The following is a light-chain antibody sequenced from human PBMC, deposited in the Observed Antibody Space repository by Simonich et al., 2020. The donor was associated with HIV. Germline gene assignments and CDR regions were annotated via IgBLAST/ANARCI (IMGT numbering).Light chain of an antibody. J-gene: IGKJ1*01. CDR1: KSISSW. CDR3: QQYNSYSWT. CDR2: KAS. V-gene: IGKV1-5*03. Sequence: DIQMTQSPSTLSASVGDRVTITCRASKSISSWLAWYQQKPGKAPKLLIYKASSLESGVPSRFSGSGSGTEFTLTISSLQPDDFATYYCQQYNSYSWTFGQRTKVEIK.